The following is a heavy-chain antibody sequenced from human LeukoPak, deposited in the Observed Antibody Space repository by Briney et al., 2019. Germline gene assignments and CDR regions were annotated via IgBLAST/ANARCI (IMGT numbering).Heavy chain of an antibody. D-gene: IGHD1-26*01. Sequence: GGSLEISCQGSGYRFTSYWIGWVRPMPGKGLEWMGIIYPGDSDTRYSPSFQGQVTISADKSISTAYLQWSSLKASDAAMYYCARQATAEVGSTTFYFDYWGQGTLVTVSS. CDR1: GYRFTSYW. CDR2: IYPGDSDT. CDR3: ARQATAEVGSTTFYFDY. J-gene: IGHJ4*02. V-gene: IGHV5-51*01.